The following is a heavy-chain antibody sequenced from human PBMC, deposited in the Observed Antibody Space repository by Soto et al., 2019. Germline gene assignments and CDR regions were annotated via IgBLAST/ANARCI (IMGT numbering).Heavy chain of an antibody. CDR2: IIPMFDTP. D-gene: IGHD3-16*02. J-gene: IGHJ4*02. V-gene: IGHV1-69*01. Sequence: QVQLVQSETEVKKPGSAVKVSCKASGGTFNTYAMNWVRQAPGQGLEWMGGIIPMFDTPRYAQKFQGRVTITVDESTTTAYMELSSLRSDDTAVYYCTRSIGSGGVIGGFAYWGQGTLVTVSS. CDR1: GGTFNTYA. CDR3: TRSIGSGGVIGGFAY.